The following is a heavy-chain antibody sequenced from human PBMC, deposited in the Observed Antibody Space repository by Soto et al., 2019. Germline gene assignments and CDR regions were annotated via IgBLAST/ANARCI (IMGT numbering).Heavy chain of an antibody. Sequence: QITLKESGPTLVKPTQPLTLTCTFSGFSLSTSGVGVGWIRQPPGKALEWVALIYWDDDKRYSPSLKSRLTITKDTSKTQVVLTMTNMDPVDTATYYCGSTVRRGGVVIVDAFDIWGQGTMVTVSS. CDR3: GSTVRRGGVVIVDAFDI. V-gene: IGHV2-5*02. J-gene: IGHJ3*02. CDR1: GFSLSTSGVG. CDR2: IYWDDDK. D-gene: IGHD3-3*01.